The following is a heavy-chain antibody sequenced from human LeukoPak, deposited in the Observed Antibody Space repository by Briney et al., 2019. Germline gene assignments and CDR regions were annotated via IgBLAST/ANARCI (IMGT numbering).Heavy chain of an antibody. J-gene: IGHJ5*02. CDR3: ARDSSGWYVHWFDP. CDR1: GYTLTELS. D-gene: IGHD6-19*01. V-gene: IGHV1-24*01. CDR2: FDPEDGET. Sequence: GAPVKVSCKVSGYTLTELSMHWVRQAPGKGLEWMGGFDPEDGETIYAQKFQGRVTMTEDTSTDTAYMELSSLRSEDTAVYYCARDSSGWYVHWFDPWGQGTLVTVSS.